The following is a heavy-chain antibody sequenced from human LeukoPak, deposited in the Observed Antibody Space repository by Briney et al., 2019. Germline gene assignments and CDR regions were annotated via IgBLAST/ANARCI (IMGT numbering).Heavy chain of an antibody. D-gene: IGHD2-15*01. CDR2: ISYDGSNK. CDR3: AKGGGSGLIGY. CDR1: GFTFSSYG. J-gene: IGHJ4*02. V-gene: IGHV3-30*18. Sequence: GGSLRLSCAASGFTFSSYGMHWVRQAPGKGLEWVAVISYDGSNKYYADSVKGRFTISRDNSKNTLYLQMNSLRAEDTAVYYCAKGGGSGLIGYWGQGTLVTVSP.